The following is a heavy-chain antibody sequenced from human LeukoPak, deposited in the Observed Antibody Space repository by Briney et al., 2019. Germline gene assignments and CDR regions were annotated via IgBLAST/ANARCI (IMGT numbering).Heavy chain of an antibody. D-gene: IGHD2-15*01. J-gene: IGHJ4*02. V-gene: IGHV3-21*01. CDR1: GFTFSSYS. CDR3: ARGGHCSGGSCYPDY. Sequence: GGSLRLSCAASGFTFSSYSMNWVRQAPGKGLEWVSSISSSSSYIYYADSVKGRFTISRDNAKNSLYLQMNSLRAGDTAVYYCARGGHCSGGSCYPDYWGQGTLVTVSS. CDR2: ISSSSSYI.